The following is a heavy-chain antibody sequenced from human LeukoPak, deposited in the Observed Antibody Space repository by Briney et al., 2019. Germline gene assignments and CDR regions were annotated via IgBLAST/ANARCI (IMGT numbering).Heavy chain of an antibody. Sequence: SETLSLTCTISGCPIKGSYYYWGWVREPPGKGLEWIGNVYHNGNTYYNPSLKSRVTISEDTSNNQFSLKLSSVTAADTAVYFCARIDSTGWYVNSWGQGTLVTVSS. CDR2: VYHNGNT. J-gene: IGHJ4*02. CDR3: ARIDSTGWYVNS. V-gene: IGHV4-39*01. D-gene: IGHD6-19*01. CDR1: GCPIKGSYYY.